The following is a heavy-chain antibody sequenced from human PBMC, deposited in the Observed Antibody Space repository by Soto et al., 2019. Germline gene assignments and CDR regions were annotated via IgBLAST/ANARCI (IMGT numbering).Heavy chain of an antibody. D-gene: IGHD3-10*01. CDR2: IWYDGSNK. CDR1: GFTFSDYY. V-gene: IGHV3-33*08. CDR3: ARAVSGDYFDY. J-gene: IGHJ4*02. Sequence: QVQLVESGGGLVKPGGSLRLSCAASGFTFSDYYMSWIRQAPGKGLEWVAVIWYDGSNKYYADSVKGRFTISRDNSKNTLYLQMNSLRAEDTAVYYCARAVSGDYFDYWGQGTLVTVSS.